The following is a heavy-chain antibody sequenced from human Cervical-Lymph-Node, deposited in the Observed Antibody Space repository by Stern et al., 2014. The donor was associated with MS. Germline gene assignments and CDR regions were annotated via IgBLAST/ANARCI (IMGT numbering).Heavy chain of an antibody. CDR2: IYWDDDK. Sequence: QVTLKESGPTVVKPTQTLTLTCTVSGFSLTTSEVGVGWIRQTPGKALEWLALIYWDDDKRYSPIRKSRLSITRDTTKIHVVLTMTNMAPGDTDTYYCARCDDRLRDFDYWGQGIRVTVSS. V-gene: IGHV2-5*02. D-gene: IGHD5-12*01. CDR3: ARCDDRLRDFDY. J-gene: IGHJ4*02. CDR1: GFSLTTSEVG.